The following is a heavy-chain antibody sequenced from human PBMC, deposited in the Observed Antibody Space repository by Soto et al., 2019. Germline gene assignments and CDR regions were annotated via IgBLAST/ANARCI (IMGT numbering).Heavy chain of an antibody. J-gene: IGHJ3*02. CDR3: TTDLSGYDAFDI. CDR2: IKSKTDGGTT. CDR1: GFTFSNAW. Sequence: GGSLRLSCAASGFTFSNAWMSWVRQAPGKGLEWVGRIKSKTDGGTTDYAAPVKGRFTISRDDSKNTLYLQMNSLKTEDTAVYYCTTDLSGYDAFDIWGQGTRVTVSS. D-gene: IGHD3-22*01. V-gene: IGHV3-15*01.